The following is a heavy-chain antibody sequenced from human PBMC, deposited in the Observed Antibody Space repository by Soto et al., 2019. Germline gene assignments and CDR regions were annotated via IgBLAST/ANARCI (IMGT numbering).Heavy chain of an antibody. Sequence: QVQLQESGPGLVKPSQTLSLTCTVSGDSISTRGYFWGWVRQHPGKGLEWIGYIFYSGSTYYNPSLQSRLSITIDTSKNQFSLSLASVTAADTAIYYCARDSTMTSTWRGLDVWGQGTTVTVSS. CDR3: ARDSTMTSTWRGLDV. J-gene: IGHJ6*02. CDR2: IFYSGST. CDR1: GDSISTRGYF. V-gene: IGHV4-31*03. D-gene: IGHD5-12*01.